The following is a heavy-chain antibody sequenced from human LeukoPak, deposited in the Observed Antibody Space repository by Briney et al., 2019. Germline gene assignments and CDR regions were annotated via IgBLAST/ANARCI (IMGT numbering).Heavy chain of an antibody. CDR2: INPKSGDT. J-gene: IGHJ4*02. CDR1: GYTFTGYY. D-gene: IGHD3-10*01. Sequence: GASVKVSCKASGYTFTGYYVNWVRQAPGQGLEWMGWINPKSGDTKYAEQFQGRVTMTRDTSINTAYMELRRLKSDDTAIYYCAKDLWYSASRYYGSGSYGAAYWGQGTLVIVSS. CDR3: AKDLWYSASRYYGSGSYGAAY. V-gene: IGHV1-2*02.